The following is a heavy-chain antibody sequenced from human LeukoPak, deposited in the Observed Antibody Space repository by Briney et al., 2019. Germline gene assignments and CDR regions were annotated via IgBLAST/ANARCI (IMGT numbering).Heavy chain of an antibody. V-gene: IGHV4-59*01. J-gene: IGHJ4*02. D-gene: IGHD4-23*01. CDR1: GGSISSYY. CDR2: IYYSGST. CDR3: ARVRLGPATPFDY. Sequence: SETLSLTCTVSGGSISSYYWSWIRQPPGKGLEWIGYIYYSGSTNYNPSLKSRVTISVDTSKNQFSLKLSSVTAADTAVYYCARVRLGPATPFDYWGQGTLVTVSS.